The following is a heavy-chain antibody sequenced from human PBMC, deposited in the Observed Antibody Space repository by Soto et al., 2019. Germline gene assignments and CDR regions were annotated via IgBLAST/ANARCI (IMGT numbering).Heavy chain of an antibody. Sequence: PGGSLRLSCAASGFTFSSYSMNWVRQAPGKGLEWVSSISSSSSYIYYADSVKGRFTISRDNAKNSLYLQMNSLRAEDTALYYCAKYYFDSSGWFDNWGQGTLVTVSS. J-gene: IGHJ4*02. V-gene: IGHV3-21*01. CDR3: AKYYFDSSGWFDN. CDR1: GFTFSSYS. D-gene: IGHD3-22*01. CDR2: ISSSSSYI.